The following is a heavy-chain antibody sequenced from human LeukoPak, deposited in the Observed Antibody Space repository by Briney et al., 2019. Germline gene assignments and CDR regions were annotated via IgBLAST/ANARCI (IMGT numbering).Heavy chain of an antibody. CDR1: GYSFTSYW. D-gene: IGHD3-10*01. CDR3: ARGPDYYGSGSYYPSFDY. J-gene: IGHJ4*02. V-gene: IGHV5-51*01. Sequence: GESLKISCKGSGYSFTSYWIGWVRQMPGRGLEWMGIIYPGDSDTRYSPSFQGQVTISADKSISTAYLQWSSLKASDTAMYYCARGPDYYGSGSYYPSFDYWGQGTLVTVSS. CDR2: IYPGDSDT.